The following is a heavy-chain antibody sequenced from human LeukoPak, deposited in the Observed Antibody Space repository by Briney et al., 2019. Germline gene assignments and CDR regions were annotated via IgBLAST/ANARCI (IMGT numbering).Heavy chain of an antibody. D-gene: IGHD5-18*01. CDR2: INPNSGGT. CDR3: ARSVDTAMVTCDY. V-gene: IGHV1-2*02. CDR1: GHTFTGYY. Sequence: ASVKVSCKASGHTFTGYYMHWVRQAPGQGLEWMGWINPNSGGTNYAQKFQGRVTMTRDTSISTAYMELSRLRSDDTAVYYCARSVDTAMVTCDYWGQGTLVTVSS. J-gene: IGHJ4*02.